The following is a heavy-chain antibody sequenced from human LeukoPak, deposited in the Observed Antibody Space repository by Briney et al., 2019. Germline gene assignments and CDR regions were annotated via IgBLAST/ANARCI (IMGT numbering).Heavy chain of an antibody. J-gene: IGHJ3*02. CDR2: IKKDGSEN. V-gene: IGHV3-7*01. CDR1: GFTFSLYW. CDR3: GRDNTALDI. D-gene: IGHD2/OR15-2a*01. Sequence: PGESLRLSCAASGFTFSLYWMTWVRQAPGKGLEWVANIKKDGSENYYVDSVKGRFTISRDNAKNSLYLQMNRLRAEDTAAYYCGRDNTALDIWGQGTMVTVSS.